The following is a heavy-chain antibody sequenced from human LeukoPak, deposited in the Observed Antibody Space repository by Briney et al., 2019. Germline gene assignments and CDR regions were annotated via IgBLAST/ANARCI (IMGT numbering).Heavy chain of an antibody. V-gene: IGHV4-59*08. D-gene: IGHD4-11*01. CDR2: IRYGGST. CDR3: ARHVDGTVTTPNYYYRDV. J-gene: IGHJ6*03. Sequence: PSETLSLTCTVSGGSLSSYYWSWIRQPPGKGLEWIAYIRYGGSTNYNPSLKSRVTASVDTSKHQFSLKLSSVTAADTAVYYCARHVDGTVTTPNYYYRDVWGKGTTVTVSS. CDR1: GGSLSSYY.